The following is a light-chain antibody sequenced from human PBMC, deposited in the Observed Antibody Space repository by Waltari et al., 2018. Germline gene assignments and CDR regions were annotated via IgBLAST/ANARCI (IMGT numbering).Light chain of an antibody. J-gene: IGKJ2*01. CDR1: QSISNK. V-gene: IGKV3-15*01. CDR2: DAS. Sequence: EIVMTQSPATLSVSPGERAILSCRASQSISNKLAWYQQKPGQAPRLLIYDASTRATGIPATFSGSGSGTEFTLTISSLQSEDFVVYYCQQYNSWPYTFGQGTKLENK. CDR3: QQYNSWPYT.